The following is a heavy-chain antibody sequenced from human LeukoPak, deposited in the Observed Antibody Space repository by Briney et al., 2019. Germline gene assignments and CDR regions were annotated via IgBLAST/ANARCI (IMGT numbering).Heavy chain of an antibody. Sequence: ASVKVSCKASGYTFTDYYIHWVRQAPGQGLEWMGWINPNSGGTNYAQKFQGRVIMTRDTSISTAYMELSRLRSDDTAVYYCANHDSSGYFYEYFDYWGQGTLVTVSS. CDR2: INPNSGGT. V-gene: IGHV1-2*02. CDR1: GYTFTDYY. J-gene: IGHJ4*02. CDR3: ANHDSSGYFYEYFDY. D-gene: IGHD3-22*01.